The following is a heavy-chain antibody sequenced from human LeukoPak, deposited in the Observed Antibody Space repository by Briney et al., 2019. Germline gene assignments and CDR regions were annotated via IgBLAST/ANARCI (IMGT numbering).Heavy chain of an antibody. V-gene: IGHV1-2*02. D-gene: IGHD3-3*01. CDR3: ARDDFWSGRFDY. J-gene: IGHJ4*02. CDR1: GYTFTGYY. Sequence: ASVKVSCKASGYTFTGYYMHWVRQAPGQGLEWMGWINPNSGGTNYAQKFQGRVTMTRDTSISTAYMELSGLRSDDTAVYYCARDDFWSGRFDYWGQGTLVTVSS. CDR2: INPNSGGT.